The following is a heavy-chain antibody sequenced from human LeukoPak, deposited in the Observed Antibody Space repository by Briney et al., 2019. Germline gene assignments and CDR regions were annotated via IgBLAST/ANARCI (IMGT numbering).Heavy chain of an antibody. V-gene: IGHV4-34*01. J-gene: IGHJ3*02. CDR2: INHSGST. Sequence: SETLSLTCTVSGGSISSYYWSWIRQPPGKGLEWIGEINHSGSTKYNPSMKSRVTISVDTSKNQFSLRLNSVTAADTAIYYCARVGHPTQRRVLSTVTVPTAGAFDIWGQGTMVTVSS. CDR3: ARVGHPTQRRVLSTVTVPTAGAFDI. CDR1: GGSISSYY. D-gene: IGHD4-17*01.